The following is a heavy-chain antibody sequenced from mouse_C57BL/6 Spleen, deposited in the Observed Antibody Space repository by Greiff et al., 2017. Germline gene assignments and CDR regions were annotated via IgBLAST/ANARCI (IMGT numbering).Heavy chain of an antibody. Sequence: VQLQQSGPGLVQPSQSLSITCTVSGFSLTSYGVHWVRQSPGKGLEWLGVIWRGGSTDYNAAFMSRMSITKDNSKSQVFFKMNSLQADDTAIYYCAKKRGYCDYDEACAMDYWGQGTSVTVSS. J-gene: IGHJ4*01. CDR2: IWRGGST. CDR3: AKKRGYCDYDEACAMDY. D-gene: IGHD2-4*01. CDR1: GFSLTSYG. V-gene: IGHV2-5*01.